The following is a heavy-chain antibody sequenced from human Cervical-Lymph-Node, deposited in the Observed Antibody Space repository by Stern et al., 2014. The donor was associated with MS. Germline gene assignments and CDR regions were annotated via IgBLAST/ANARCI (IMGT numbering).Heavy chain of an antibody. Sequence: QVQLVQSGAEVKKPGASVKVSCKASGYTFTSYYMHWVRQAPGQGLEWMGIINPSGGSTSYAQKFQGRVTMTRDTSTSTVYMELSSLRSEDTAVYYCAIVSQLELAFDYWGQGTLVTVSS. CDR1: GYTFTSYY. D-gene: IGHD1-7*01. V-gene: IGHV1-46*03. CDR3: AIVSQLELAFDY. J-gene: IGHJ4*02. CDR2: INPSGGST.